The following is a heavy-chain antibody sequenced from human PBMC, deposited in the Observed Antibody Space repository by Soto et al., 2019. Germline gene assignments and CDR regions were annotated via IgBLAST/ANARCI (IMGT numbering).Heavy chain of an antibody. V-gene: IGHV4-31*03. CDR2: IYYSGST. Sequence: QVQLQESGPGLVKPSQTLSLTCTVSGGSISSGGYYWSWIRRHPGKGLEWIGYIYYSGSTYYNPSLKSRVTISVDTSKNQFSLKLSSVTAADTAVYYCARVIINSSGWYYFDYWGQGTLVTVSS. D-gene: IGHD6-19*01. CDR3: ARVIINSSGWYYFDY. J-gene: IGHJ4*02. CDR1: GGSISSGGYY.